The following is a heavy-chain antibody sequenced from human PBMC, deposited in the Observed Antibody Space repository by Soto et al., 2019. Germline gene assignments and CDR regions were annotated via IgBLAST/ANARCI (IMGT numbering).Heavy chain of an antibody. J-gene: IGHJ5*02. CDR2: IYYSGST. V-gene: IGHV4-39*01. CDR3: ARRYRSSTSCYSNWFDP. CDR1: GGSISSSSYY. D-gene: IGHD2-2*01. Sequence: SETLSLTCTVSGGSISSSSYYWGWIRQPPGKGLEWIGSIYYSGSTYYNPSLKSRVTISVDTSKNQFSLKLSSVTAADTAVYYCARRYRSSTSCYSNWFDPWGQGTLVTVSS.